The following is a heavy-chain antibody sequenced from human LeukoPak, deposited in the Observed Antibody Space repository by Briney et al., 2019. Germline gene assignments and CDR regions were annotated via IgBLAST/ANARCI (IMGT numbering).Heavy chain of an antibody. V-gene: IGHV3-74*03. CDR2: IKSDGSSI. D-gene: IGHD4-23*01. J-gene: IGHJ4*02. CDR1: AFTFSSYW. CDR3: ARDLDYGGRSNFDH. Sequence: GGSLRLSCAASAFTFSSYWMHWVRQAPGKGLVWVSRIKSDGSSIMYVDSVRGRFTISRDNAKNTLYLQMNSLRAEDTAVYYCARDLDYGGRSNFDHWGQGTLVTVSS.